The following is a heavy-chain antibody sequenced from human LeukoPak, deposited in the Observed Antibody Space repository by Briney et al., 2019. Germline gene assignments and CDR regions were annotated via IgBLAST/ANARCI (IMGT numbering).Heavy chain of an antibody. J-gene: IGHJ3*02. CDR1: GGSFSGYY. CDR2: INHSGST. V-gene: IGHV4-34*01. D-gene: IGHD2-15*01. CDR3: AKDRVWGSGNDAFDI. Sequence: SETLSLTCAVYGGSFSGYYWSWIRQPPGKGLEWIGEINHSGSTNYNPSLKSRVTISVDTSKNQFSLKLSSVTAADTAVYYCAKDRVWGSGNDAFDIWGQGTMVTVSS.